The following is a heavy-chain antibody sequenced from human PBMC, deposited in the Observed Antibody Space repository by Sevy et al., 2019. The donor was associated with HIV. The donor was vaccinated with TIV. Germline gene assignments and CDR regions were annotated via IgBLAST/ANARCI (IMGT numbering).Heavy chain of an antibody. CDR3: ARCRSPYGDYATGSFDY. CDR2: LFYGGST. CDR1: GGSVSTDSYY. V-gene: IGHV4-61*01. Sequence: SETLSLTCTVSGGSVSTDSYYWSWIRQPPGKGLEWIGYLFYGGSTNYNPSLKSRVTISLDTSKNQFSLKLSSVTAADTAVYCCARCRSPYGDYATGSFDYWGQGALVTVSS. J-gene: IGHJ4*02. D-gene: IGHD4-17*01.